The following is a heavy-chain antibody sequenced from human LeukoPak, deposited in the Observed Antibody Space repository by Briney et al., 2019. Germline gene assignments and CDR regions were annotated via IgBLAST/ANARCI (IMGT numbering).Heavy chain of an antibody. Sequence: ASVKVSCKASGYTFTGYYMHWVRQAPGQGLEWTGWINPNSGGTNYAQKFQGWVTMTRDTSISTAYMELSRLRSDDTAVYYCARMKPGIAVARIGFDIWGQGTMVTVSS. V-gene: IGHV1-2*04. CDR1: GYTFTGYY. J-gene: IGHJ3*02. D-gene: IGHD6-19*01. CDR2: INPNSGGT. CDR3: ARMKPGIAVARIGFDI.